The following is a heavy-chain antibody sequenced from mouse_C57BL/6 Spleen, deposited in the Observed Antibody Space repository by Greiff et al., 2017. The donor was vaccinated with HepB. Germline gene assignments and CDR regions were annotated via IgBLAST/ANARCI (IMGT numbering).Heavy chain of an antibody. J-gene: IGHJ3*01. Sequence: QVQLQQPGAELVRPGSSVKLSCKASGYTFTSYWMEWVKQRPGQGLEWIGNIYPSDSETHYNQKFKDKATLTVDKSSSTAYMQLSSLTSEDSAVYYCARGYYGSPSWFAYWGQGTLVTVSA. V-gene: IGHV1-61*01. CDR2: IYPSDSET. D-gene: IGHD1-1*01. CDR3: ARGYYGSPSWFAY. CDR1: GYTFTSYW.